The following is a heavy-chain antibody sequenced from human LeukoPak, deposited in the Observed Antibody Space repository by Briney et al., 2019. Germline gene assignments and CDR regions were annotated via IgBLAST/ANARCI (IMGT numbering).Heavy chain of an antibody. CDR2: IWYDGSNK. J-gene: IGHJ6*02. Sequence: GGSLRLSCAASGFTFSSYGMHWVRQAPGKGLEWVAVIWYDGSNKYYADSVKGRFTISRDNAKNSLYLQMNSLRDEDTAVYYRARAYIYGMDVWGQGTTVTVSS. D-gene: IGHD2-2*02. V-gene: IGHV3-33*01. CDR1: GFTFSSYG. CDR3: ARAYIYGMDV.